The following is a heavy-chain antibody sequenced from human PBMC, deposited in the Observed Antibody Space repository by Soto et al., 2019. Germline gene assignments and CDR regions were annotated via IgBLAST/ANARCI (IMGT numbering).Heavy chain of an antibody. Sequence: QVQLVQSGAEVKKPGSSVKVSCKASGGTFSSYAISWVRQAPGQGLEWMGGIIPIFGTANYAQKFQGRVTITAGESTSTAYIELSSLRSEDTAVYYCAREGYCSGGSCYPEYFQHWGQGTLVTVSS. CDR3: AREGYCSGGSCYPEYFQH. D-gene: IGHD2-15*01. CDR1: GGTFSSYA. J-gene: IGHJ1*01. CDR2: IIPIFGTA. V-gene: IGHV1-69*01.